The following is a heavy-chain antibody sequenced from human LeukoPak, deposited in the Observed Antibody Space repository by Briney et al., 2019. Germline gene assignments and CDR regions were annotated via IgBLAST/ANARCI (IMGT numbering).Heavy chain of an antibody. D-gene: IGHD3-3*01. Sequence: ASVKVSCKASGYTFTSYGISWVRQAPGQGLEWMRWISAYNGNTNYAQKLQGRVTMTTDTSTSTAYMELRSLRSDDTAVYYCAREASSGYYDFWSGYYNFDYWGQGTLVTVSS. CDR2: ISAYNGNT. V-gene: IGHV1-18*01. CDR1: GYTFTSYG. J-gene: IGHJ4*02. CDR3: AREASSGYYDFWSGYYNFDY.